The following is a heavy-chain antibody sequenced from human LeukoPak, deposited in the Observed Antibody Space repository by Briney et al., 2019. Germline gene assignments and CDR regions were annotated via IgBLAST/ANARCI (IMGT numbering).Heavy chain of an antibody. CDR2: ISGSGGST. Sequence: PGGSLRLSCAASGFTFSSYWMHWVRQAPGKGLEWVSAISGSGGSTYYADSVKGRFTISRDNSENTLYLQMNSLRAEDTAVYYCAKGGGYDPYGMDVWGQGTTVTVSS. J-gene: IGHJ6*02. CDR3: AKGGGYDPYGMDV. D-gene: IGHD5-12*01. V-gene: IGHV3-23*01. CDR1: GFTFSSYW.